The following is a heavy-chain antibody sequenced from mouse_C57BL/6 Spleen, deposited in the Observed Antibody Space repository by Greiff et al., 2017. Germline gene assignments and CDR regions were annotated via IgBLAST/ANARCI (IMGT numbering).Heavy chain of an antibody. J-gene: IGHJ1*03. Sequence: VQLQQSGAELVRPGASVKLSCTASGFHIKDYYMHWVKQRPEQGLEWIGRIDPEDGDTEYAPKFQGKATMTAATSSNTAYLQLSSLTSEDTAVYYCTCDYDGHWYLDFWGTGTTVTVSS. D-gene: IGHD2-4*01. V-gene: IGHV14-1*01. CDR3: TCDYDGHWYLDF. CDR2: IDPEDGDT. CDR1: GFHIKDYY.